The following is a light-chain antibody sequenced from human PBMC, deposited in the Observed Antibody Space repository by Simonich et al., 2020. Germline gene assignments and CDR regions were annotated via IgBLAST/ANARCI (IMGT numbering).Light chain of an antibody. Sequence: DIQMTQSPSSVSASVGDRVTINCRASQSISSWLAWYQQKPGKAPKLLIYKASNLESGVPSRFSGSGSGTEFTLTISSLQPDDFATYYCQQYNSYSPSYTFGPGTKVDIK. CDR2: KAS. CDR1: QSISSW. CDR3: QQYNSYSPSYT. V-gene: IGKV1-5*03. J-gene: IGKJ3*01.